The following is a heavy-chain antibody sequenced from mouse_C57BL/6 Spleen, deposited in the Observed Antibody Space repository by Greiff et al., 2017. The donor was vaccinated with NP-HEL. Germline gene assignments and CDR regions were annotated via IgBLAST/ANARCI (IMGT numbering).Heavy chain of an antibody. CDR2: IYPGSGST. Sequence: VQLQQPGAELVKPGASVKMSCKASGYTSTSYWITWVKQRPGQGLEWIGDIYPGSGSTNYNEKFKSKATLTVDTSSSTAYMQLSSLTSEDSAVYYCARALYDYGGWYFDVWGTGTTVTVSS. V-gene: IGHV1-55*01. D-gene: IGHD2-4*01. J-gene: IGHJ1*03. CDR3: ARALYDYGGWYFDV. CDR1: GYTSTSYW.